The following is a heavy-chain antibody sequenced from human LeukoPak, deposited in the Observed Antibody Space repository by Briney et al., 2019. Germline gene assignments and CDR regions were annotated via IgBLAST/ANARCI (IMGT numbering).Heavy chain of an antibody. CDR1: GFTFSSYG. Sequence: GGSLRLSCAASGFTFSSYGMHWVRQAPGKGLEWVAFIRYDGSNKYYADSVKGRFTISRDNSKNTLYLQMNSLRAEDTAVYYCAKDRDAMVRGVITSLCSWGQGTLVTVSS. J-gene: IGHJ5*02. CDR3: AKDRDAMVRGVITSLCS. V-gene: IGHV3-30*02. D-gene: IGHD3-10*01. CDR2: IRYDGSNK.